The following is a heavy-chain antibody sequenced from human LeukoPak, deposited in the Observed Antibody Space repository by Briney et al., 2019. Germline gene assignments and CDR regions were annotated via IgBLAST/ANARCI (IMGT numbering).Heavy chain of an antibody. Sequence: GGSLRLSCAASGFTFSSYGMHWVRQAPGKGLEWVAFIRYDGSNKYYADSVKGRFTISRDNSKNTLYLQMNSLRAENTAVYYCAKALVAWDYYYYMDVWGKGTTVTVSS. D-gene: IGHD2-15*01. CDR3: AKALVAWDYYYYMDV. V-gene: IGHV3-30*02. J-gene: IGHJ6*03. CDR1: GFTFSSYG. CDR2: IRYDGSNK.